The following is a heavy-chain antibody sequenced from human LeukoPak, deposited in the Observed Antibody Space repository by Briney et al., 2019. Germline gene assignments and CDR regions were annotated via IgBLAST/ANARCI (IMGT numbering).Heavy chain of an antibody. J-gene: IGHJ5*02. CDR1: GGSISSYY. Sequence: SETLSLTCTVSGGSISSYYWSWIRQPPGKGLEWIGYISYSGSTNYNPSLKSRVTISVDTSKNQFSLKLSSVTAADTAVYYCARYGGYDILTGYPHNWFDPWGQGTLVTVSS. CDR2: ISYSGST. CDR3: ARYGGYDILTGYPHNWFDP. D-gene: IGHD3-9*01. V-gene: IGHV4-59*01.